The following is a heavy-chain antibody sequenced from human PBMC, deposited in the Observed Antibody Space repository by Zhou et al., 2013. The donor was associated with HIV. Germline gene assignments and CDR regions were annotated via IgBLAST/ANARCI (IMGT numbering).Heavy chain of an antibody. D-gene: IGHD3-16*01. V-gene: IGHV1-69*13. Sequence: QVQLVQSGAEVKKPGASVKVSCKASGYTFTSYGMSWVRQAPGQGLEWIGGLVPLEYTVKGIPRYANKFQGRVTITADEYTQTSYLHLRSLTSEDTAVYYCARLWGMYQVFHASQYWGREHWSPSP. J-gene: IGHJ4*02. CDR3: ARLWGMYQVFHASQY. CDR2: LVPLEYTV. CDR1: GYTFTSYG.